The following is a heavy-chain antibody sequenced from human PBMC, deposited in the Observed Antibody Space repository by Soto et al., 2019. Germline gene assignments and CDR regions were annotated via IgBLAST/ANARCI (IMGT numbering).Heavy chain of an antibody. CDR2: IWYDASKQ. J-gene: IGHJ4*02. CDR3: AAWAEGATEVH. V-gene: IGHV3-33*01. CDR1: GFSFSVYR. Sequence: PGGSLRRSCEPSGFSFSVYRMHRVRQAPGKGLEWVAVIWYDASKQFYAASVEGRFTISRDNSKAILYLQMNSLRAEDTAVYYCAAWAEGATEVHWGQGTLVTVSS. D-gene: IGHD2-15*01.